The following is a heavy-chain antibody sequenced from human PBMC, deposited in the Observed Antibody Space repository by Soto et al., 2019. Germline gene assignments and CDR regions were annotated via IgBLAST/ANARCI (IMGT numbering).Heavy chain of an antibody. CDR1: GFTFSNAW. V-gene: IGHV3-15*01. J-gene: IGHJ6*02. CDR2: IKSKTDGGTT. CDR3: AETTYYYYYGMDV. D-gene: IGHD1-1*01. Sequence: GGSLRLSCAASGFTFSNAWMSWVRQAPGKGLEWVGRIKSKTDGGTTDYAAPVKGRFTISRDDSKNTLYLQMNSLKTEDTAVYYCAETTYYYYYGMDVWGQGTTVTVYS.